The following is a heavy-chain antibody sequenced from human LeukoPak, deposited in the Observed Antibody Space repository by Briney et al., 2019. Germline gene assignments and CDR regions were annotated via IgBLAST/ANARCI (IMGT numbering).Heavy chain of an antibody. V-gene: IGHV3-48*03. CDR1: GFTFSSYE. CDR3: AKEGRWLDS. CDR2: ISSSGSTI. D-gene: IGHD4-23*01. J-gene: IGHJ5*01. Sequence: PGGSLRLSCAASGFTFSSYEMNWVRQAPGKGLEWVSYISSSGSTIYYADSVKGRFTISRDNSRNTLYLQINSLRTEDTAVYFCAKEGRWLDSWGQGTLVTVSS.